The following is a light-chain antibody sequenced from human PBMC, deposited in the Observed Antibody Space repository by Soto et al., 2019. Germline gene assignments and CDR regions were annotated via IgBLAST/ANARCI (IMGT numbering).Light chain of an antibody. CDR2: AAS. CDR3: KQSYSSPPT. CDR1: QSISNH. Sequence: DIQITQSPSSLSAYVEYRVIITFRSSQSISNHLNWYQQKPGKAPKLLIFAASSLQSGVPSRFSGSRSGPDFTLTISSLQTEDFATYSCKQSYSSPPTFGQGTKVDIK. J-gene: IGKJ1*01. V-gene: IGKV1-39*01.